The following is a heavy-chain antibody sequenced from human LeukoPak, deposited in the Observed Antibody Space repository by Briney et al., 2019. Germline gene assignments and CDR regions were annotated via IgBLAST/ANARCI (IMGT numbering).Heavy chain of an antibody. J-gene: IGHJ6*02. CDR3: ARGAYGSGSSYNYYGMDV. Sequence: GGSLRLSCAASGFTFSSYGMHWVRQAPGKGLEWVAVISHDGSNKYYADSVKGRFTISRDNSKSTLYLQMNSLKASDTAMYYCARGAYGSGSSYNYYGMDVWGQGTTVTVSS. V-gene: IGHV3-30*03. CDR1: GFTFSSYG. CDR2: ISHDGSNK. D-gene: IGHD3-10*01.